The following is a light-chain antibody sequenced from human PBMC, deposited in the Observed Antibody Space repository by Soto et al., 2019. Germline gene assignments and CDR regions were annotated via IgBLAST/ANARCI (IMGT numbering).Light chain of an antibody. CDR1: RSVYSNS. CDR3: QQYGSSPYT. V-gene: IGKV3-20*01. J-gene: IGKJ2*01. CDR2: GAS. Sequence: EIVLTQSPGTLSLSPGEGATLSCRASRSVYSNSLAWYQQKSGQAPRLLIFGASNRATGIPDRFSGSGSGTEFTLSISTLEPEDFAVYYCQQYGSSPYTFGQGTKLETK.